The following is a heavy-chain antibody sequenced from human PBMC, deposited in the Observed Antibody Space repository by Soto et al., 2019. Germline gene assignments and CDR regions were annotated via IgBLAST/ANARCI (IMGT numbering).Heavy chain of an antibody. Sequence: PGESLKISCKGSGYSFTSYWIGWVRQMPGKGLEWMGIIYPGDSDTRYSPSFQGQVTISADKSISTAYLQWSSLKASDTAMYYCYCTHGVVLPWLGFGIWGQGTMVTVSS. CDR3: YCTHGVVLPWLGFGI. J-gene: IGHJ3*02. CDR1: GYSFTSYW. D-gene: IGHD2-8*01. CDR2: IYPGDSDT. V-gene: IGHV5-51*01.